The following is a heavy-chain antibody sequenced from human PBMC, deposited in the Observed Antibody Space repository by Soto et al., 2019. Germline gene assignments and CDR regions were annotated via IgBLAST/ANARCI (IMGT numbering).Heavy chain of an antibody. J-gene: IGHJ5*02. Sequence: SETLSLTCTVSDGSISSGDYYWSWIRQPPGKGLEWIGYIYYSGSTYYNPSLKSRVTISVDTSKNQFSLKLSSVTAADTAVYYCASLEVVAALGGNWFDPWGQGTLVTVSS. D-gene: IGHD2-15*01. CDR2: IYYSGST. V-gene: IGHV4-30-4*01. CDR1: DGSISSGDYY. CDR3: ASLEVVAALGGNWFDP.